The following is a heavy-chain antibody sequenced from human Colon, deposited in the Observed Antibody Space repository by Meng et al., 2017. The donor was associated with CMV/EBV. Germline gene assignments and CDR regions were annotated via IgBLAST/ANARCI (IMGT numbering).Heavy chain of an antibody. CDR3: MTPTASSDY. J-gene: IGHJ4*02. V-gene: IGHV3-21*01. D-gene: IGHD6-6*01. CDR1: GFTFSYYS. CDR2: ISGNTYYT. Sequence: GGSLRLSCAASGFTFSYYSMNWVRQAPGKGLEWVASISGNTYYTYYTDSVKGRFTLSRDNANDLLFLQMHSLSAEDTAIYYCMTPTASSDYWGQGTLVTVSS.